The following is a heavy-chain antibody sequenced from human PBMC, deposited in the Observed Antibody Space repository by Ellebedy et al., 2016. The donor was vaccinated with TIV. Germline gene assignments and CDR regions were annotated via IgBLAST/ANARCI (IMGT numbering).Heavy chain of an antibody. Sequence: SVKVSCKASGGTFGRYPISWLRQAPGQGLEWLGRIIPFFDIRDYAQELQGRLTITANKSTGTAYMELSSLRSDDTALYFCARNSDIIQVPSAYASSFDVWGQGTMVTVSS. CDR2: IIPFFDIR. J-gene: IGHJ3*01. D-gene: IGHD2-8*01. CDR1: GGTFGRYP. V-gene: IGHV1-69*02. CDR3: ARNSDIIQVPSAYASSFDV.